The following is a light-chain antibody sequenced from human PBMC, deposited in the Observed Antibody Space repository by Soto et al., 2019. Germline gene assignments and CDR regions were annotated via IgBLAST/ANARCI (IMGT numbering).Light chain of an antibody. J-gene: IGLJ2*01. CDR3: SSHTTSSTRV. Sequence: QSALTQPASVSGSPGQSITISCTGTSSDVGNYNYVSWYQQHPGKAPKLMISEVSNRPSGVSNRFSGSKSVNTASLTISGLQAEDEADYYCSSHTTSSTRVFGGGTKLTVL. CDR2: EVS. V-gene: IGLV2-14*01. CDR1: SSDVGNYNY.